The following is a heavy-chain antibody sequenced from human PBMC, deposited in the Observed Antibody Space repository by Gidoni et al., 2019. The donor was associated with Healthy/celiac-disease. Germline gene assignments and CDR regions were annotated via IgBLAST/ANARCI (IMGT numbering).Heavy chain of an antibody. J-gene: IGHJ4*02. D-gene: IGHD5-12*01. CDR1: GFTLSSYW. CDR3: ARDETGMATMEADY. Sequence: EVQLVESGGGLVQPGGSLRLSCAASGFTLSSYWMHWVRQAPGKGLVWVSRINSDGSSTSYADSVKGRFTISRDNAKNTLYLQMNSLRAEDTAVYYCARDETGMATMEADYWGQGTLVTVSS. CDR2: INSDGSST. V-gene: IGHV3-74*01.